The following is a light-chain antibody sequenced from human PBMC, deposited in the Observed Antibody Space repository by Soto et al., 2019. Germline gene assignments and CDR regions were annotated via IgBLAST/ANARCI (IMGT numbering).Light chain of an antibody. Sequence: DIQMTQSPSSLSASVGDRVTITCRASQGIRNYLAWYQQKPGKVPKLLIFGASTLQSGVPSRFSGSGSGTDFTLTISSLQPEDVATYYCQKYNSAPRTLGQGTKVDIK. CDR1: QGIRNY. CDR2: GAS. J-gene: IGKJ1*01. V-gene: IGKV1-27*01. CDR3: QKYNSAPRT.